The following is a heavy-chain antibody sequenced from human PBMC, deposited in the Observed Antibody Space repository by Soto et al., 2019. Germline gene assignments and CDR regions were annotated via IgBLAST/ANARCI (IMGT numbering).Heavy chain of an antibody. D-gene: IGHD2-2*01. V-gene: IGHV2-5*02. CDR3: AHAYGGTSWPNDAFDV. J-gene: IGHJ3*01. CDR1: GFSLSADGVG. Sequence: QSTLKESGPTLVKPTQTLTLTCTFSGFSLSADGVGVGWIRQTPGKALEWLALIYWDDDKRYRPSLKSRLTITKDTSKNQVVLTMTNMDPVDTATYYCAHAYGGTSWPNDAFDVWGQGTVVTVSS. CDR2: IYWDDDK.